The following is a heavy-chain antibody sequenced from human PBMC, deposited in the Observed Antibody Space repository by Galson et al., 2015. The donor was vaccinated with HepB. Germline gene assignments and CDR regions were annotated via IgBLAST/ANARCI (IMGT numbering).Heavy chain of an antibody. J-gene: IGHJ3*02. CDR3: AVLASAGWREQGKAFDI. CDR1: GFTFSSYS. Sequence: SLRLSCAASGFTFSSYSMNWVRQAPGKGLEWVSSISSSSSYIYYADSVKGRFTISRDNAKNSLYLQMNSLRAEDTAVYYCAVLASAGWREQGKAFDIWGQGTMVTVSS. V-gene: IGHV3-21*01. CDR2: ISSSSSYI. D-gene: IGHD1/OR15-1a*01.